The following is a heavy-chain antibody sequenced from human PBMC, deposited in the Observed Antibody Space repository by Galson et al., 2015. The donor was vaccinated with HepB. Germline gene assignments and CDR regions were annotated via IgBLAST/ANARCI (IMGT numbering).Heavy chain of an antibody. J-gene: IGHJ4*02. D-gene: IGHD5-18*01. CDR3: ARDLSGIQPRGGVDY. CDR1: GFTFSSYG. V-gene: IGHV3-33*01. CDR2: IWYDGSNK. Sequence: SLRLSCAASGFTFSSYGMHWVRQAPGKGLEWVAVIWYDGSNKYYADSVKGRFTISRDNSKNTLYLQMNSLRAEDTAVYYCARDLSGIQPRGGVDYWGQGTLVTVSS.